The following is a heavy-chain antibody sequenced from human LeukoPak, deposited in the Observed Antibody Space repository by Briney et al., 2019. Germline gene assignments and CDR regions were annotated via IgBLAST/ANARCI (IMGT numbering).Heavy chain of an antibody. V-gene: IGHV3-30*18. CDR3: AKDSGPHGDHGEYYFDY. J-gene: IGHJ4*02. CDR1: GFTFSSYW. Sequence: GGSLRLSCAASGFTFSSYWMHWVRQAPGKGLEWVAVISYDGSNKYYADSVKGRFTISRDNSKNTLYLQMNSLRAEDTAVYYCAKDSGPHGDHGEYYFDYWGQGTLVTVSS. CDR2: ISYDGSNK. D-gene: IGHD3-10*01.